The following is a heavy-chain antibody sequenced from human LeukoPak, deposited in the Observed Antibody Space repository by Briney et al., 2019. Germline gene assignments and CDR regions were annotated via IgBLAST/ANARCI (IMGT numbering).Heavy chain of an antibody. CDR1: GFTFSSYG. Sequence: GGSLRLSCAASGFTFSSYGMHWVREAPGKGLEGVAFIRYDGSNKYYADSVKGRFTISRDNSNNTLYLEMNSVRAEDAAVYYCAKSMGAQDSYYYYMGAWGKRTTVTVSS. CDR3: AKSMGAQDSYYYYMGA. V-gene: IGHV3-30*02. D-gene: IGHD3-16*01. J-gene: IGHJ6*03. CDR2: IRYDGSNK.